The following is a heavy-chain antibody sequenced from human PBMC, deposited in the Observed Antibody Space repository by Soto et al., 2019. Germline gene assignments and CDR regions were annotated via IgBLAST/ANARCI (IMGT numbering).Heavy chain of an antibody. CDR3: ARQDGDGLYYFDY. V-gene: IGHV5-51*01. D-gene: IGHD4-17*01. Sequence: PGDALKISCKGSGYSFTIYWIGWVRQIPGKGLEWMGVIYPGDSDTRYSPSFQGQITISADKSISTAYLQWNSLKASDTAMYYCARQDGDGLYYFDYWGQGTLVTVSS. CDR1: GYSFTIYW. CDR2: IYPGDSDT. J-gene: IGHJ4*02.